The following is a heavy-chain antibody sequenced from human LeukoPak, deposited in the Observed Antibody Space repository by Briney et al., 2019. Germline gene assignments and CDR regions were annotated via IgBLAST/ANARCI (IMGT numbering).Heavy chain of an antibody. D-gene: IGHD6-19*01. CDR2: ISAYNGNT. CDR3: AGLPPISGWYWTDY. CDR1: GYTFTSYG. J-gene: IGHJ4*02. Sequence: ASVKVSCKASGYTFTSYGISWVRQAPGQGLEWMGWISAYNGNTNYAQKLQGRVTMTTDTSTSTAYMELRSLRSDDTAVYYCAGLPPISGWYWTDYWGQGTLVTVSS. V-gene: IGHV1-18*01.